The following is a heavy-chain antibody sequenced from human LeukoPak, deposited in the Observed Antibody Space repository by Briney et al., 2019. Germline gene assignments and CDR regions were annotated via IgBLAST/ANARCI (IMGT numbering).Heavy chain of an antibody. J-gene: IGHJ4*02. CDR3: ARDQEGFDY. V-gene: IGHV1-46*01. CDR2: IYPRDGST. CDR1: GYTFTSNY. Sequence: ASVKVSCKASGYTFTSNYIHWVRQAPGQGLEWMGMIYPRDGSTSYAQKFQGRVTVTRDTSTSTVHVELSGLRSEDTAVYYCARDQEGFDYWGQGTLVTVSS.